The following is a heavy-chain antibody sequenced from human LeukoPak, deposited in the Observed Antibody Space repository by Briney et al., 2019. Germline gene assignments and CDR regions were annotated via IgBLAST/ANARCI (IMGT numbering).Heavy chain of an antibody. V-gene: IGHV3-7*04. CDR2: IKQDGSDK. J-gene: IGHJ4*02. D-gene: IGHD6-6*01. CDR1: GFTFSSYG. CDR3: ARDVRPDY. Sequence: GRSLRLSCAASGFTFSSYGMYWVRQAPGEGLEWVANIKQDGSDKYYMDSVKGRFSISRDNAKNSLYLQMNARRAEGPAVYYCARDVRPDYWGQGTLVTVST.